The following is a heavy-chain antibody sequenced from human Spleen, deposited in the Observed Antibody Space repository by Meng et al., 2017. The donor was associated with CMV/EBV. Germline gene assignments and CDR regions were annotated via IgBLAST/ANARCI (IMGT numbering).Heavy chain of an antibody. D-gene: IGHD2-2*01. CDR2: IYYSGTT. CDR3: ARDAEEGYCSSSKCSPSYFHH. J-gene: IGHJ1*01. V-gene: IGHV4-30-4*06. Sequence: YWNWIRQHPGKGPEWIGNIYYSGTTYYTPSLKSRILISRDTSKNRFSLKLTSVTAADTAVYYCARDAEEGYCSSSKCSPSYFHHWGPGILVTVSS. CDR1: Y.